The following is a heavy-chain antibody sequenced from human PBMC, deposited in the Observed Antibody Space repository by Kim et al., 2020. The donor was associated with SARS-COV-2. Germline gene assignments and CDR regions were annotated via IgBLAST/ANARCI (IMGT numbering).Heavy chain of an antibody. V-gene: IGHV3-23*01. Sequence: GGSLRLSCAASGFTFSSYAMSWVRQAPGKGLEWVSAISGSGGSTYYADSVKGRFTISRDNSKNTLYLQMNSLRAEDTAVYYCAKRRLLGYCSSTSCHNRGGMDVWGQGTTVTVSS. CDR1: GFTFSSYA. CDR3: AKRRLLGYCSSTSCHNRGGMDV. CDR2: ISGSGGST. D-gene: IGHD2-2*01. J-gene: IGHJ6*02.